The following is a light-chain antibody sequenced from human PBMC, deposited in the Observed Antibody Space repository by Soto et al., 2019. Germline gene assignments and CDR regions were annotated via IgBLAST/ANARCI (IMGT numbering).Light chain of an antibody. J-gene: IGLJ3*02. CDR1: SSDVGGYDY. CDR3: SAYTARSTLV. CDR2: EVF. V-gene: IGLV2-14*01. Sequence: QSVLTQPASVSGSPGQSITISCTGTSSDVGGYDYVSWYQQNPGKAPKLMIYEVFNRPSGVSGRFSGSKSGNTASLTISGLQAEDEGDYYCSAYTARSTLVFGGGTKVTVL.